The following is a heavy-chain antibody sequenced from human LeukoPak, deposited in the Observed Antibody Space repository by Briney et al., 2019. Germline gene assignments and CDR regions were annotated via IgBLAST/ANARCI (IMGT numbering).Heavy chain of an antibody. CDR1: GFTFSSYA. V-gene: IGHV3-64*04. J-gene: IGHJ4*02. CDR2: ISSNGGST. D-gene: IGHD6-19*01. Sequence: GGSLRLSCSASGFTFSSYAMHWVRQAPGKGLEYVSAISSNGGSTYYADSVKGRFTISRDNTQNSLYLQMNSLRAEDTAVYYCARDPGLYSNGWEYYFDSWGQGTLVTVSS. CDR3: ARDPGLYSNGWEYYFDS.